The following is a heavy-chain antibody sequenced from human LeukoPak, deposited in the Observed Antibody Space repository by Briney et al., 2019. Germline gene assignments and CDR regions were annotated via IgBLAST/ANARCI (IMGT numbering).Heavy chain of an antibody. CDR3: ARGDRDGMDV. Sequence: PSETLSLTCTVSGGSISSGDYYWSWLRQPPGTGLEWIGYIYYSGSTYYNPSLKSRVTISVDTSKNQFSLKLSSVTAADTAVYYCARGDRDGMDVWGQGTTVTVSS. CDR1: GGSISSGDYY. V-gene: IGHV4-30-4*01. CDR2: IYYSGST. D-gene: IGHD7-27*01. J-gene: IGHJ6*02.